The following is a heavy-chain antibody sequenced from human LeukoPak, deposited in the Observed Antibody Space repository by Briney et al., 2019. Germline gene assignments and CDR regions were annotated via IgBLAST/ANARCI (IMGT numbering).Heavy chain of an antibody. CDR2: TYYSGST. CDR1: GGSISSYY. D-gene: IGHD3-3*01. CDR3: ARGGPPVTIFGVVISWFDP. V-gene: IGHV4-59*01. J-gene: IGHJ5*02. Sequence: SETLSLTCTVSGGSISSYYWSWIRQPPGKGLEWIGYTYYSGSTNYNPSLKSRVTISVDMSKNQFSLKLSSVTAADTAVYYCARGGPPVTIFGVVISWFDPWGQGTLVTVSS.